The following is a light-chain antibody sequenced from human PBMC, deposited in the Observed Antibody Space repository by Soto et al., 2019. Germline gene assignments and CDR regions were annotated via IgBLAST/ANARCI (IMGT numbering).Light chain of an antibody. Sequence: EILLTQSPGTLSLSPGASATLSCRASQSLDSNYLAWYQQIPGQAPRLLIYGGSSRATGIPDRFTGGGSGTDFTLTFSSLEPEDCAIYFCQQYGTSPSSDFGRGTKLESK. J-gene: IGKJ2*01. CDR2: GGS. CDR1: QSLDSNY. V-gene: IGKV3-20*01. CDR3: QQYGTSPSSD.